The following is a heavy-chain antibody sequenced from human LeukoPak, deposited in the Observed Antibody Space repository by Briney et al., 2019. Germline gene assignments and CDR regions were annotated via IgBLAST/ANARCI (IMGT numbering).Heavy chain of an antibody. J-gene: IGHJ4*02. CDR1: GYTFTSYD. CDR2: MNPNSGNT. CDR3: ARERGVTGYSYGYEV. V-gene: IGHV1-8*01. Sequence: ASVKVSCKASGYTFTSYDINWVRQATGQGLEWMGWMNPNSGNTGYAQKFQGRVTMTRNTSISTAYMELSSLRSEDTAVYYCARERGVTGYSYGYEVWGQGTLVTVSS. D-gene: IGHD5-18*01.